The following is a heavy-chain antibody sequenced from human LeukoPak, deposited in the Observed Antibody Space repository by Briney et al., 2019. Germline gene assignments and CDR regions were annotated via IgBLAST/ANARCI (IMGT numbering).Heavy chain of an antibody. Sequence: SETLSLTCTVSGGSISSSSYYWGWIRQPPGKGLEWIGSIYYSGSTYYNPSLKSRVTISVDTSKNQFSLKLSSVTAADTAVYYCARLWYPAYYYDSSGYYYHYYFDYWGQGTLVIVSS. V-gene: IGHV4-39*07. J-gene: IGHJ4*02. CDR3: ARLWYPAYYYDSSGYYYHYYFDY. D-gene: IGHD3-22*01. CDR1: GGSISSSSYY. CDR2: IYYSGST.